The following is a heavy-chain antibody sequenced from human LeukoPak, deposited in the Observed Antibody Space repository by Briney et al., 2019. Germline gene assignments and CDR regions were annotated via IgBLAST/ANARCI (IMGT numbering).Heavy chain of an antibody. J-gene: IGHJ2*01. D-gene: IGHD2-21*02. CDR2: INQSGST. Sequence: GSLRLSCAASGFTFDDYGMSWIRQSPGKGLEWIGEINQSGSTTYKPSLKGRVTISVDTSKTQFSLKLSSVTAADTAVYYCARGKEYCGGDCFSSWYFDLWGRGTLVTVSS. V-gene: IGHV4-34*01. CDR1: GFTFDDYG. CDR3: ARGKEYCGGDCFSSWYFDL.